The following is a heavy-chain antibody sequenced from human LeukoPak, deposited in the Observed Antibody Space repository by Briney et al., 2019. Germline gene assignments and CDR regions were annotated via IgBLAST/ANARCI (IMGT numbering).Heavy chain of an antibody. D-gene: IGHD2-2*01. CDR1: GFTFSTYA. V-gene: IGHV3-33*03. Sequence: GRSLRLSSTVSGFTFSTYAMHWVRQAPGKGLEWVAVIAYDGSNTYYLDSVKGRFTISRDNSENTLYLQMNSLRAEDTAVYYCAKDIGSTSLYNWFDPWGQGTLVTVSS. J-gene: IGHJ5*02. CDR3: AKDIGSTSLYNWFDP. CDR2: IAYDGSNT.